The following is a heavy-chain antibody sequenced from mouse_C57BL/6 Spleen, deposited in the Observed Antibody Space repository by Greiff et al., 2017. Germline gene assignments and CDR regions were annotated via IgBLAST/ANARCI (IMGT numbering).Heavy chain of an antibody. CDR2: IYPRSGNT. CDR3: AINWDEAY. V-gene: IGHV1-81*01. CDR1: GYTFTSYG. Sequence: VQLVESGAELARPGASVKLSCKASGYTFTSYGISWVKQRTGQGLEWIGEIYPRSGNTYYNEKFKGKATLTADKSSSTAYMELRSLTSEDSAVYFCAINWDEAYWGQGTLVTVSA. J-gene: IGHJ3*01. D-gene: IGHD4-1*01.